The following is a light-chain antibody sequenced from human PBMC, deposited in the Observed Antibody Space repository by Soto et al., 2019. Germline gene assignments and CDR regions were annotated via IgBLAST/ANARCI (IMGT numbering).Light chain of an antibody. Sequence: QSALTQPASVSGSPGQSITISCTGTNSDFGGYNLVSWYQQHPGKAPKLIIYEGTARPSGDSNRFSGSKSGNTASLTISGLQTQDEADYYCQSYDSNTVIFGGGTKLTVL. V-gene: IGLV2-23*01. CDR3: QSYDSNTVI. CDR1: NSDFGGYNL. CDR2: EGT. J-gene: IGLJ2*01.